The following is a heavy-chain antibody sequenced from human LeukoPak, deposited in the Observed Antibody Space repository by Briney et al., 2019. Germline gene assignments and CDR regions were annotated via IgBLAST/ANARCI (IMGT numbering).Heavy chain of an antibody. J-gene: IGHJ5*02. CDR3: ARANLGWFDP. CDR1: GGSFSGYY. V-gene: IGHV4-34*01. CDR2: INHSGST. D-gene: IGHD3-10*01. Sequence: PSETLSLTCAVCGGSFSGYYWSWIRQPPGKGLEWIGEINHSGSTNYNPSLRSRVTISVDTSKNQFSLKLSSVTAADTAVYYCARANLGWFDPWGQGTLVTVSS.